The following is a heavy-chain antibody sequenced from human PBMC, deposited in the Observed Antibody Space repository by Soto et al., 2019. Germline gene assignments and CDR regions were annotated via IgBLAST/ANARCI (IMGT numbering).Heavy chain of an antibody. Sequence: PGESLKISCKGRVYNFATYWIGWVRQMPGKGLEGMWMILPGDSDTKNSPSPQGQITMSVDKSASSAFLQWMSLKASDTAMYYCAAGYTTVPDAVDIWGQGTMVTV. CDR3: AAGYTTVPDAVDI. CDR2: ILPGDSDT. D-gene: IGHD6-13*01. CDR1: VYNFATYW. V-gene: IGHV5-51*01. J-gene: IGHJ3*02.